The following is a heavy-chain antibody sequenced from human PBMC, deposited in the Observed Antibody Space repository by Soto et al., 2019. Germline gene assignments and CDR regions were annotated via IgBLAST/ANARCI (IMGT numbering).Heavy chain of an antibody. V-gene: IGHV3-7*03. CDR3: ARTGWPQSSYYFDY. D-gene: IGHD3-16*01. CDR1: GIRFSLFW. J-gene: IGHJ4*02. CDR2: INEDGSEK. Sequence: GGSLRLSXSASGIRFSLFWMSWVRQTPGKGLEWVANINEDGSEKFFAESVKGRFTISRDNAKNSLSLQMNSLTADDTAVHFCARTGWPQSSYYFDYWGQGTLVTVSS.